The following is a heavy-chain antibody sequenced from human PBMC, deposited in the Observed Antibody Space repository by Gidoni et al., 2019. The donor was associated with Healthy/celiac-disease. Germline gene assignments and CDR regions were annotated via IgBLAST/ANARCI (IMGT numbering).Heavy chain of an antibody. J-gene: IGHJ6*02. CDR3: ARDQPTYDFWSGYSDYYYYGMDV. D-gene: IGHD3-3*01. CDR1: GGSISSYY. Sequence: QVQLQESGPGLVKPSETLSLTCTASGGSISSYYWSWIRQPAGKGLEWIGRIYTSGSTNYNPSLKSRVTMSVDTSKNQFSLKLSSVTAADTAVYYCARDQPTYDFWSGYSDYYYYGMDVWGQGTTVTVSS. V-gene: IGHV4-4*07. CDR2: IYTSGST.